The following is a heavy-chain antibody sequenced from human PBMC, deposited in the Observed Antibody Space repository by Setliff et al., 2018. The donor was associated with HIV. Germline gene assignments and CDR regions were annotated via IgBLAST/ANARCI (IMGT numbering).Heavy chain of an antibody. CDR2: ISPSNGYT. CDR1: GYTFSSYG. CDR3: ERGYCGGGICYSPNWLDP. Sequence: GASVKVSCKASGYTFSSYGISWVRQAPGQALEWMGWISPSNGYTDYAQKCRDRVTLTTDTSTSAAYMEVRRMTSDDTAVYYCERGYCGGGICYSPNWLDPWGQGTLVTVSS. J-gene: IGHJ5*02. D-gene: IGHD2-15*01. V-gene: IGHV1-18*01.